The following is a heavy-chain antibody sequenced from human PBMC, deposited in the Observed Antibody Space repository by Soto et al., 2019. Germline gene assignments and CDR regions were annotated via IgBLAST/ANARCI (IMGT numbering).Heavy chain of an antibody. D-gene: IGHD3-3*01. CDR1: GFTFSSYW. CDR2: INSDGSST. J-gene: IGHJ6*02. V-gene: IGHV3-74*01. CDR3: ARGWNYYGMGV. Sequence: GGSLRLSCAASGFTFSSYWMHWVRQAPGKGLVWVSRINSDGSSTSYADSVKGRFTISRDNAKNTLYLQMNSLRAEDTAVYYCARGWNYYGMGVWGQGTTVTVSS.